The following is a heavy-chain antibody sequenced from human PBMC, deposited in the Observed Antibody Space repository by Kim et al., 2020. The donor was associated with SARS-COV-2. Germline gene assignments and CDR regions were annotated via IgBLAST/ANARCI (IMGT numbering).Heavy chain of an antibody. D-gene: IGHD2-21*02. CDR1: GGSISSGGYY. J-gene: IGHJ4*02. CDR2: IYNSGST. CDR3: ARGRSDCYFDY. Sequence: SETLSLTCTVSGGSISSGGYYWSWIRQHPGKGLEWIGYIYNSGSTYYNPSLKSRVTISVDTSKNQFSLRLRSVTAADTAVFYCARGRSDCYFDYWGQGTL. V-gene: IGHV4-31*03.